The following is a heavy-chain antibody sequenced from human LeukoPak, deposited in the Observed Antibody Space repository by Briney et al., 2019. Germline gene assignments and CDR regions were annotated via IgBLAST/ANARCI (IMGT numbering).Heavy chain of an antibody. CDR3: ARTTEEYYGSGKSRKYYSYYYYMDV. D-gene: IGHD3-10*01. Sequence: SETLSLTCTVSGGSISSYYWSWIRRPAGKGLEWIGRIYTSGSTNYNPSLKSRVTMSVDTSKNHFSLKLSSVTAADTAVYYCARTTEEYYGSGKSRKYYSYYYYMDVWGKGTTVTVSS. CDR2: IYTSGST. CDR1: GGSISSYY. J-gene: IGHJ6*03. V-gene: IGHV4-4*07.